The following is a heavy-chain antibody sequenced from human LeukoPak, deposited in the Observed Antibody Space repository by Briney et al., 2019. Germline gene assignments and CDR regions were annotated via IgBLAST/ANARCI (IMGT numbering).Heavy chain of an antibody. Sequence: GASVKVSCKASGYTFTSYGISWVRQAPGQGLEWMGWISAYNGNTNYAQKLQGRVTMTTDTSTSTAYMELRSLRSDDTAVYYCARIVRGVIVGSAHYYYMDAWGKGTTATISS. V-gene: IGHV1-18*01. J-gene: IGHJ6*03. D-gene: IGHD3-10*01. CDR2: ISAYNGNT. CDR1: GYTFTSYG. CDR3: ARIVRGVIVGSAHYYYMDA.